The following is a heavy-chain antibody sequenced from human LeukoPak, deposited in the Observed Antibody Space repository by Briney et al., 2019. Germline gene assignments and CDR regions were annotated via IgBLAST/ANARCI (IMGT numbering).Heavy chain of an antibody. Sequence: SETLSLTCAVYGGSFSGYYWSWIRQPPGKGLEWIGEINHSGSTNYNPSLRSRVTISVDTSKNQFSLKLSSVTAADSAMYYCARAAAGTNSWYYFDYWGQGTMVTVSS. CDR2: INHSGST. CDR1: GGSFSGYY. V-gene: IGHV4-34*01. D-gene: IGHD6-19*01. CDR3: ARAAAGTNSWYYFDY. J-gene: IGHJ4*03.